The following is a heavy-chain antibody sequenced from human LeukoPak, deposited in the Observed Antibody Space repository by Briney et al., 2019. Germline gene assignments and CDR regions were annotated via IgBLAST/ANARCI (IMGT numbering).Heavy chain of an antibody. CDR3: AKSSCSSTSCLYYFDY. CDR2: ISGSGGST. CDR1: GFTFSSFG. D-gene: IGHD2-2*01. V-gene: IGHV3-23*01. J-gene: IGHJ4*02. Sequence: PGGSLRLSCAASGFTFSSFGIHWVRQAPGKGLEWVSAISGSGGSTYYADSVKGRFTVSRVNSKNTLYLQMNSLRAEDTAVYYCAKSSCSSTSCLYYFDYWGQGTLVTVSS.